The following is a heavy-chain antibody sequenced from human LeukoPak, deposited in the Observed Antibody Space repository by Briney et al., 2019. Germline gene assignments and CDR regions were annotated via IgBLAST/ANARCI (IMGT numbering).Heavy chain of an antibody. CDR2: ISYDESDK. J-gene: IGHJ6*02. V-gene: IGHV3-30*18. Sequence: GRSLGLSCAASGFTCCNYGMHGVRQAPGKGLEGVAVISYDESDKYYADSVKGRFTISRDNPKNTPPLPMNSLRPDDTDVYYCAKGVVAATNADYYGMDVWGQGTTVTVSS. CDR1: GFTCCNYG. CDR3: AKGVVAATNADYYGMDV. D-gene: IGHD2-15*01.